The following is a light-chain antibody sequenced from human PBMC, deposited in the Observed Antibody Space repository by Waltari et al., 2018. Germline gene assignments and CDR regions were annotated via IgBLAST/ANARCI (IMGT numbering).Light chain of an antibody. J-gene: IGLJ2*01. Sequence: QSVLTQPPSVSGAPGQRVTISCTGSNSNIWAGYDVHCNQQLPGTAPKLLIYGNSNRPSGVPDRFSGSKSGTSASLDITGLQAEDEADYYCQSYDNSLSGSGIFGGGTKLTVL. CDR3: QSYDNSLSGSGI. CDR2: GNS. CDR1: NSNIWAGYD. V-gene: IGLV1-40*01.